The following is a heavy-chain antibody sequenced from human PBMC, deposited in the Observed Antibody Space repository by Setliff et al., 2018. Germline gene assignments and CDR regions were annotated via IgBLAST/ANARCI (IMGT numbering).Heavy chain of an antibody. J-gene: IGHJ4*02. CDR3: VRDLHWGFDY. Sequence: GGSLRLSCAASGFTFDDYGMSWVRQAPGKGLEWVSGINWNGGSTGYVDSVKGRFTISRDNAKSSLYLQIFSLRAEDTAVYYCVRDLHWGFDYWGLGTLVTVSS. V-gene: IGHV3-20*04. CDR1: GFTFDDYG. CDR2: INWNGGST. D-gene: IGHD7-27*01.